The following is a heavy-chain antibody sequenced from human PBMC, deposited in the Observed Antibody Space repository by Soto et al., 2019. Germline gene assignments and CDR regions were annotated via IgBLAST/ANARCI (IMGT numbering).Heavy chain of an antibody. Sequence: SETLSLTCAVYGGSFSGYYWSWIRQPPGKGLEWIGEINHSGSTNYNPSLKSRVTISVDTSKNQFSLKLSSVTAADTAVYYCARGLRRQQLTTYYFDYWGQGTLVTVSS. V-gene: IGHV4-34*01. CDR3: ARGLRRQQLTTYYFDY. D-gene: IGHD6-13*01. CDR1: GGSFSGYY. CDR2: INHSGST. J-gene: IGHJ4*02.